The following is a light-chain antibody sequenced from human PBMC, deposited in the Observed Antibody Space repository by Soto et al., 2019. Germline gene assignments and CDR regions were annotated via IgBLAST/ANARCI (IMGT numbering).Light chain of an antibody. CDR3: SSYTNISTRACV. J-gene: IGLJ1*01. CDR2: EVT. CDR1: SGDIGSYNR. V-gene: IGLV2-14*01. Sequence: QSALTQPASVSGSPGQSITISCTGTSGDIGSYNRVSWYQQHPGKAPKLIIYEVTDRPSGVSNRFSGSKSGNTASLSISGLQAEDEDEYYCSSYTNISTRACVFGTGTKLTVL.